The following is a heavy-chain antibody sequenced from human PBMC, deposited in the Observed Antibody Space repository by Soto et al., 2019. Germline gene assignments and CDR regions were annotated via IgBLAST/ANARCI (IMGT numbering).Heavy chain of an antibody. CDR1: GFTFSSYA. V-gene: IGHV3-23*01. CDR2: ISGSGGST. CDR3: AKDHRPKKYRSSWPQDY. J-gene: IGHJ4*02. Sequence: GGSLRLSCAASGFTFSSYAMSWVRQAPGKGLEWVSAISGSGGSTYYADSVKGRFTISRDNSKNTLYLQMNSLRAEDTAVYYCAKDHRPKKYRSSWPQDYWGQGTLVTVSS. D-gene: IGHD6-13*01.